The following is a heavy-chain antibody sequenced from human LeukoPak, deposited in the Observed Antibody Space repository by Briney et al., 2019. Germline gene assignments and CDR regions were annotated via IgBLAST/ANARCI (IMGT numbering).Heavy chain of an antibody. CDR3: ARSPDPLAAFDI. CDR2: IYYSGST. V-gene: IGHV4-30-4*01. J-gene: IGHJ3*02. Sequence: PSQTLSLTCTVSGGSISSGDYYWSWIRQPPGKGLEWIGYIYYSGSTYYNPSLKSRVTISVDTSKNQFSLKLSSVTAADTAMYYCARSPDPLAAFDIWGQGTMVTVSS. CDR1: GGSISSGDYY.